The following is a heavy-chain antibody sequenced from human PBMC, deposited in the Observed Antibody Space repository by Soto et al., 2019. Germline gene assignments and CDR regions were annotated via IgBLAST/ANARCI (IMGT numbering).Heavy chain of an antibody. D-gene: IGHD5-12*01. CDR3: ARHHGPTTSENWFDP. CDR1: GYTFFTYD. V-gene: IGHV1-18*01. J-gene: IGHJ5*02. Sequence: QVHLVQSGVEVKTPGASVKVSCQASGYTFFTYDISWVRQAPGQGLEWMGWISTYSGDTKYAQKFQGRVTMTKDTSTTTTYLELRSLRSDDTAVNYRARHHGPTTSENWFDPWGQGTLVTVSS. CDR2: ISTYSGDT.